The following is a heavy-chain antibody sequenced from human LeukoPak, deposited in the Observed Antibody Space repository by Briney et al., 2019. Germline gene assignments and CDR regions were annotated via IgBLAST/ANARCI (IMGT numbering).Heavy chain of an antibody. J-gene: IGHJ4*02. D-gene: IGHD2-15*01. Sequence: GGSLRLSCAASGFTFSSYGMSWVRQASGKGLEWVSAISGSGGSTYYADSVKGRFTITRDNSKNTLYLQMNSLRAEDTAVYYCAPIVVVVAATQGVYWGQGTLVTVSS. CDR1: GFTFSSYG. V-gene: IGHV3-23*01. CDR2: ISGSGGST. CDR3: APIVVVVAATQGVY.